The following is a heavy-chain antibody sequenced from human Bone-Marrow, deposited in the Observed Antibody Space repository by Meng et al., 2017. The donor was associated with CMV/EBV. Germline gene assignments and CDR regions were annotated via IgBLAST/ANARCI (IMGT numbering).Heavy chain of an antibody. CDR3: ATGLGIAVAGTLGNWFDP. J-gene: IGHJ5*02. CDR2: IYYSGST. V-gene: IGHV4-39*01. Sequence: SETLSLTCTVSGGSISSSSYYWGWIRQPPGKGLEWIGSIYYSGSTYYNPSLKSRVTISVDTSKNQFSLKLSSVTAADTAVYYCATGLGIAVAGTLGNWFDPWGQGTLVTVSS. D-gene: IGHD6-19*01. CDR1: GGSISSSSYY.